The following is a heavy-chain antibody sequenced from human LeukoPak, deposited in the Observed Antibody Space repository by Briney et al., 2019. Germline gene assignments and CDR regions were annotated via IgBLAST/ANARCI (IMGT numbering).Heavy chain of an antibody. CDR2: INAGNGNT. CDR1: GYTFTSYA. Sequence: GASVKVSCKASGYTFTSYAMHWVRQAPGQRLEWMGWINAGNGNTKYSQKFQGRVTITRDTSASTAYMELSSLRSEDTAVYYCARDITVTTFSFDYWGQGTLVTVSS. CDR3: ARDITVTTFSFDY. V-gene: IGHV1-3*01. D-gene: IGHD4-17*01. J-gene: IGHJ4*02.